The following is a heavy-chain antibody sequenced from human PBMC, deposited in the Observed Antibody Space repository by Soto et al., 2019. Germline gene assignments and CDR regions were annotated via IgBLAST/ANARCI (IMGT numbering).Heavy chain of an antibody. CDR1: GGSISSGGYY. CDR3: ARAAEMDYYDSSGGFDY. V-gene: IGHV4-31*03. D-gene: IGHD3-22*01. CDR2: IYYSGST. Sequence: QVQLQESGPGLVKPSQTLSLTCTVSGGSISSGGYYWSWIRQHPGKGLEWIGYIYYSGSTYYNPSLKSRVTVSVDPSKNQFSLKLSSVTAADTAVYYCARAAEMDYYDSSGGFDYWGQGTLVTVSS. J-gene: IGHJ4*02.